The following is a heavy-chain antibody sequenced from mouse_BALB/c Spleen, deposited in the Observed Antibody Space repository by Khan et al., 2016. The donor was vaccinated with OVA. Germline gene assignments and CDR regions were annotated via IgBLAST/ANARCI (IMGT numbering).Heavy chain of an antibody. CDR3: ARDGSRYNYAMDY. CDR1: GYSINSDYA. D-gene: IGHD2-3*01. CDR2: INYSGST. Sequence: EVELVESGPGLVKPSQSLSLTCTVTGYSINSDYAWNWIRQFPGNKLEWMGYINYSGSTNYNPALKSRISITRDTSKNQFFLQLNSVTTADTATYYCARDGSRYNYAMDYWGQGTSVTVSS. V-gene: IGHV3-2*02. J-gene: IGHJ4*01.